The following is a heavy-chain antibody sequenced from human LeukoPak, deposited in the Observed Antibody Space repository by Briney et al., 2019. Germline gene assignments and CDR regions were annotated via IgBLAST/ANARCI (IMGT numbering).Heavy chain of an antibody. CDR2: ISYDGSNK. V-gene: IGHV3-30-3*01. J-gene: IGHJ4*02. CDR1: GFTFSSYA. D-gene: IGHD6-6*01. CDR3: ARTGVVLGSSGWFDY. Sequence: GGSLRLSCAASGFTFSSYAMHWVRQAPGKGLEGVAVISYDGSNKYYADSVKGRFTISRDNSKNTLYLQMNSLRVEDTAVYYCARTGVVLGSSGWFDYWGQGTLVTVSS.